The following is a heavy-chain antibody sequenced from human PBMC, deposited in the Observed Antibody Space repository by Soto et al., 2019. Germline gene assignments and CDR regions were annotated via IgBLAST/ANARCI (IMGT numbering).Heavy chain of an antibody. CDR2: IRQDGGQK. Sequence: GGSLRLSCAASGFTFSNYEMHWVRQAPGKGLEYVSGIRQDGGQKYYAKSVKGRFTISRDNAKNSLYLQMNSLRVEDTAVHYCAIRYTDYWGQGTPVTVSS. CDR3: AIRYTDY. J-gene: IGHJ4*02. CDR1: GFTFSNYE. V-gene: IGHV3-64*01. D-gene: IGHD1-20*01.